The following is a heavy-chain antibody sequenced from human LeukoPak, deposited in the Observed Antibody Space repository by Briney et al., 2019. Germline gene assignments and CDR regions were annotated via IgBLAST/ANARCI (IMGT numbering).Heavy chain of an antibody. V-gene: IGHV4-59*01. CDR3: ARSPGYSYGVSTYWYFDL. CDR1: GGSISSYY. CDR2: RHDSGST. J-gene: IGHJ2*01. D-gene: IGHD5-18*01. Sequence: RTSETLSPTCTVSGGSISSYYWNWIRQSPGKGLEWIGYRHDSGSTNHNPSLTSRVTISLDTSKNQFSLELSSVTAADTALYYCARSPGYSYGVSTYWYFDLWGRGTLVTVSS.